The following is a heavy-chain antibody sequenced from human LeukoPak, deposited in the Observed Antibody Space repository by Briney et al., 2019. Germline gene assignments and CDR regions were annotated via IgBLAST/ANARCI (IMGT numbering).Heavy chain of an antibody. CDR1: GVPISSYY. CDR3: AGETDIVVVPAL. D-gene: IGHD2-2*01. Sequence: PSETLSLTCTVSGVPISSYYWSWIRQPAGKGLEWIGRIYTSGSTNYNPSLKSRVTMSVDTSKNQFSLKLSSVTAADTAVYYCAGETDIVVVPALWGQGTLVTVSS. J-gene: IGHJ4*02. CDR2: IYTSGST. V-gene: IGHV4-4*07.